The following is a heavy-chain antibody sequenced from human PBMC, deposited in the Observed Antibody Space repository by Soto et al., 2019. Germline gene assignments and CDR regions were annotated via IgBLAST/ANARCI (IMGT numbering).Heavy chain of an antibody. Sequence: QVQLVQSGAEVKKPGSSVKVSCKASGGVFRNYAINWVRQAPGQGLEWMGWMNPNTGNTGYAQKFQGRFILTRHTSISTAYMELSSLTSEDTAEYYCARNPANTGYFEYWGQGTLVTVSS. CDR1: GGVFRNYA. V-gene: IGHV1-8*02. CDR3: ARNPANTGYFEY. CDR2: MNPNTGNT. D-gene: IGHD2-8*02. J-gene: IGHJ4*02.